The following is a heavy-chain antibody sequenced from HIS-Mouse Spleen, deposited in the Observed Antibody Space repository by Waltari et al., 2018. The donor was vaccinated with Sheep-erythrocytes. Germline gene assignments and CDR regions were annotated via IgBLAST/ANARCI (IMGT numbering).Heavy chain of an antibody. CDR3: ARDPLTGADY. Sequence: QVQLQESGPGLVKPSQTLSLTCTVTGDSISSGGYYWSWIRQHPGKGLEWIGYIYYRGRTYYNPSLKSRVTMSVVTSKNQFSLKLSSVTAADTAVYYCARDPLTGADYWGQGTLVTVSS. D-gene: IGHD1-20*01. CDR2: IYYRGRT. V-gene: IGHV4-31*03. J-gene: IGHJ4*02. CDR1: GDSISSGGYY.